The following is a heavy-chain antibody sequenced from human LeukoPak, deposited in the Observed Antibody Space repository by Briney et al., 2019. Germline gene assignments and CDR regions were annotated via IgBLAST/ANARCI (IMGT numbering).Heavy chain of an antibody. D-gene: IGHD2-2*03. CDR3: ARVGYCSSTSCYFDFDY. CDR1: GFTFSSYW. V-gene: IGHV3-7*01. Sequence: GGSLRLSCAASGFTFSSYWMSWVRQAPGKGLEWVANIKQDGSEKYYVDSVKGRFTISRDNAKNSLYLQMNSLGAEDTAVYYCARVGYCSSTSCYFDFDYWGQGTLVTVSS. J-gene: IGHJ4*02. CDR2: IKQDGSEK.